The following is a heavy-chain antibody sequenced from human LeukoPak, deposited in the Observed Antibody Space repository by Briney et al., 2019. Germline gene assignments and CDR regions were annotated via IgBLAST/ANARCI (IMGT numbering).Heavy chain of an antibody. V-gene: IGHV3-49*03. Sequence: GGSLRLSCTASGFTLGDYAVSWFRQAPGKGLEWVGFIRSKVYGGATDYAASVKGRFTISRDDSKNIAYLQMNSLQTEDTAVYSCSRDDYSTSSGYFSDSWGQGTLVTVSS. CDR1: GFTLGDYA. J-gene: IGHJ4*02. CDR3: SRDDYSTSSGYFSDS. CDR2: IRSKVYGGAT. D-gene: IGHD3-22*01.